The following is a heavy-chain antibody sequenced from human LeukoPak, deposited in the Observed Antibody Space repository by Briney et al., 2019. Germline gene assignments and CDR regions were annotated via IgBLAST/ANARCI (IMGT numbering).Heavy chain of an antibody. CDR2: ISYDGSNR. J-gene: IGHJ5*02. V-gene: IGHV3-30*14. D-gene: IGHD3-16*02. Sequence: GGSLRLSCAASGFTFSSYAMHWVRQAPGKVLEWVAHISYDGSNRYYADSVKGRFTISRDNSKNTLYLQMNSLRAEDTAVYYCARTHQYRFDPWGQGTLVTVSS. CDR1: GFTFSSYA. CDR3: ARTHQYRFDP.